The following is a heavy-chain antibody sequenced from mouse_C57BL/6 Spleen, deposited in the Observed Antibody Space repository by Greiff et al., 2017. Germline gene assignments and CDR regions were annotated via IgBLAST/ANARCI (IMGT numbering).Heavy chain of an antibody. CDR3: ARRVLQSLFDY. J-gene: IGHJ2*01. CDR2: IDPSDSYT. D-gene: IGHD2-10*01. CDR1: GYTFTSYW. V-gene: IGHV1-50*01. Sequence: QVQLKQPGAELVKPGASVKLSCKASGYTFTSYWMQWVKQRPGQGLEWIGEIDPSDSYTNYNQKFKGKATLTVDTSSSTAYMQLSSLTSEDSAVYYCARRVLQSLFDYWGQGTTLTVSS.